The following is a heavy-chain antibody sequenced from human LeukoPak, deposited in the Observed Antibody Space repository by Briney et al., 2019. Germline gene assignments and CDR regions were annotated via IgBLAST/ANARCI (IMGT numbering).Heavy chain of an antibody. CDR1: GFTFSSYA. CDR2: ISGSGGST. CDR3: AKCPVLLWFGELPDY. J-gene: IGHJ4*02. Sequence: GGSLRLSCAASGFTFSSYAMSWVHQAPGKGLEWVSAISGSGGSTYYADSVKGRFTISRDNSKNTLYLQMNSLRAEDAAVYYCAKCPVLLWFGELPDYWGQGTLVTVSS. D-gene: IGHD3-10*01. V-gene: IGHV3-23*01.